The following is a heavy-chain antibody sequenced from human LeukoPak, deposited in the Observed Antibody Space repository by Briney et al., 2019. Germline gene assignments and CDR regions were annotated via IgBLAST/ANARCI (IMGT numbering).Heavy chain of an antibody. J-gene: IGHJ3*02. Sequence: PGESLKISCKGSGYSFTSYWIGWVRQMPGKGLEWMGIIYPGDSDTRYSPSFQGQVTISADKSISTAYLQWSSLKASDTAMYYCARLNERYYDGSGQGTNAFDIWGQGTMVTVSS. CDR1: GYSFTSYW. V-gene: IGHV5-51*01. CDR3: ARLNERYYDGSGQGTNAFDI. D-gene: IGHD3-22*01. CDR2: IYPGDSDT.